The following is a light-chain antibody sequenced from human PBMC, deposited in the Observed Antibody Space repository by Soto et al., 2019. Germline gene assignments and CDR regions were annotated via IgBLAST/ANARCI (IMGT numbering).Light chain of an antibody. V-gene: IGKV1-9*01. CDR3: QQYGSSPYT. Sequence: ILMTQSPSSLSAFVGDRVTITCRASQDIRSYLAWYQQKAGRAPKLLIYAASTLQSEVPSRFSGSGSGTDFTLTISRLEPEDFAVYYCQQYGSSPYTFGQGTRLEI. CDR1: QDIRSY. CDR2: AAS. J-gene: IGKJ5*01.